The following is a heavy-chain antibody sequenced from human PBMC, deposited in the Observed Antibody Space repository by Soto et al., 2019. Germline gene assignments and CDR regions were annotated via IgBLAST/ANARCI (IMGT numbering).Heavy chain of an antibody. D-gene: IGHD1-1*01. Sequence: EVQLVESGGGLVQPGGSLRLSCAASGFTFSSYWMSWGRQAPGKGLEWVANIKQDGSEKYYVDSVKGRITISRDNAKNSLYLQMNSLRAEDTAVYYCAREALEYYYYGMDVWGEGTTVTVSS. J-gene: IGHJ6*04. CDR1: GFTFSSYW. V-gene: IGHV3-7*03. CDR3: AREALEYYYYGMDV. CDR2: IKQDGSEK.